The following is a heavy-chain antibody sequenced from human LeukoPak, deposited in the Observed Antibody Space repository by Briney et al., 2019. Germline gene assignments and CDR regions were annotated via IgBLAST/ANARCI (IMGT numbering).Heavy chain of an antibody. Sequence: PGRSLRLSCAASGFTFDDYAMHWVRQAPGKGLEWVSGISWNSGSIGYADSVKGRFTISRDNAKNTLYLQMNSLRAEDTAVYYCASAFGQQDIDYWGQGTLVTVSS. CDR3: ASAFGQQDIDY. CDR2: ISWNSGSI. CDR1: GFTFDDYA. J-gene: IGHJ4*02. V-gene: IGHV3-9*01. D-gene: IGHD6-13*01.